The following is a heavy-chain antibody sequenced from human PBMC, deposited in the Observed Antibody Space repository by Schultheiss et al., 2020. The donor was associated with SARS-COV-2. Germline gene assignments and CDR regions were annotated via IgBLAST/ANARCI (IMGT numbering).Heavy chain of an antibody. CDR2: ISGSGGST. CDR1: GFSFSSFE. J-gene: IGHJ4*02. CDR3: ATDRQGGDY. V-gene: IGHV3-23*01. Sequence: GGSLRLSCAVSGFSFSSFEMKWVRQAPGRGLEWVSAISGSGGSTYYADSVKGRFTISRDNAKNSLYLQMNSLRDEDTAVYYCATDRQGGDYWGQGTLVTVSS. D-gene: IGHD1-14*01.